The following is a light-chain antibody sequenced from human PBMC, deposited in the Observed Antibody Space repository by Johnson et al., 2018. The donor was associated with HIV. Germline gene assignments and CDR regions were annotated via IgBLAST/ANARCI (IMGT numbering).Light chain of an antibody. Sequence: QSMLTQPPSVSAAPGQNVTISCSGSNSNIGNNYVSWFQQLPGTAPKLLIYENNKRPSGIPDRFSGSKSGKSATLGITGLQTGDEADYDCGTWDSSLGSYVFGTGTEVTVL. V-gene: IGLV1-51*02. J-gene: IGLJ1*01. CDR3: GTWDSSLGSYV. CDR1: NSNIGNNY. CDR2: ENN.